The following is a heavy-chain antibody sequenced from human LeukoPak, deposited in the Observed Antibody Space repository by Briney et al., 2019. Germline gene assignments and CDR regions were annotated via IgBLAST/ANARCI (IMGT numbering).Heavy chain of an antibody. D-gene: IGHD6-6*01. CDR1: GFSFRNYG. Sequence: PGGSLRLSCAASGFSFRNYGMHWVRQAPGKGLELVAFIRYDGSNKYYADSVKGRFTLSRDNSKNTLYLQMNSLRAEDTAVYYCAKEKRDDSSFSSFDYWGQGTLVTVSS. CDR2: IRYDGSNK. V-gene: IGHV3-30*02. CDR3: AKEKRDDSSFSSFDY. J-gene: IGHJ4*02.